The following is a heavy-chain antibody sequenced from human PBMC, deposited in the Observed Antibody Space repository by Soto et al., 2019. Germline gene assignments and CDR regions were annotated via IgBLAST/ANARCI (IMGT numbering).Heavy chain of an antibody. CDR3: AKDRRSTWSFDY. CDR1: GFTFSSDG. V-gene: IGHV3-30*18. J-gene: IGHJ4*02. Sequence: HPGGSLRLSCAASGFTFSSDGMHWVRQAPGKGLEWVAVISYDGSNKYYADSVKGRFTISRDNSKNTLYLQMNSLRAEDTAVYYCAKDRRSTWSFDYWGLGTLVTVSS. D-gene: IGHD6-13*01. CDR2: ISYDGSNK.